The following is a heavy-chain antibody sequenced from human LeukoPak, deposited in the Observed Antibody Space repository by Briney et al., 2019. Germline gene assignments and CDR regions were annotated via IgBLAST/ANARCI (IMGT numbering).Heavy chain of an antibody. V-gene: IGHV1-46*01. CDR3: AREDTIVVVVAAPRLGAFDI. J-gene: IGHJ3*02. CDR1: GYTFTSYY. Sequence: ASVKVSCKASGYTFTSYYMHWVRQAPGQGLEWMGIINPSGGSTSYAQKFQGRVTMTRDTSTSTVYMELSRLRSDDTAVYYCAREDTIVVVVAAPRLGAFDIWGQGTMVTVSS. CDR2: INPSGGST. D-gene: IGHD2-15*01.